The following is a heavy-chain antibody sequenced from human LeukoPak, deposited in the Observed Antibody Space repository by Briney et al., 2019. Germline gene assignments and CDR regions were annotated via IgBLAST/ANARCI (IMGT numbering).Heavy chain of an antibody. CDR2: IRYDGSNK. D-gene: IGHD4-17*01. Sequence: GGSLRLSCAASGFTFSSYGMHWVRQAPGKGLEWVAFIRYDGSNKYYADSVKGRFTISRDNSKNTLYLQMNSLRAEDTAVYYCAKAPPSTVTTHFDYYYYYGMDVWGQGTTVTVSS. CDR1: GFTFSSYG. J-gene: IGHJ6*02. CDR3: AKAPPSTVTTHFDYYYYYGMDV. V-gene: IGHV3-30*02.